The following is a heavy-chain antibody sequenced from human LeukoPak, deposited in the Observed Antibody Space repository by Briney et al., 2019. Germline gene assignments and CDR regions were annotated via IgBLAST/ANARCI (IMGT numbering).Heavy chain of an antibody. CDR1: GFTFSDYY. D-gene: IGHD6-13*01. V-gene: IGHV3-11*01. J-gene: IGHJ6*02. Sequence: GESLRLSCAASGFTFSDYYMSWIRQAPGKGLEWVSYISSSGSTIYYADSVKGRFTISRDNAKNSLYLQMNSLRAEDTAVYYCARYYSSSWPNYYYYYGMDVWGQGTTVTVS. CDR3: ARYYSSSWPNYYYYYGMDV. CDR2: ISSSGSTI.